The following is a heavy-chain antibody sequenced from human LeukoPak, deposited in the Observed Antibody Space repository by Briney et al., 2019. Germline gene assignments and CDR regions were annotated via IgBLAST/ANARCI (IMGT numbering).Heavy chain of an antibody. V-gene: IGHV3-21*01. D-gene: IGHD3-22*01. CDR2: ISGSSSYI. J-gene: IGHJ4*02. CDR1: GFTLCSYS. CDR3: ARADYYDSSGYCFDY. Sequence: GGALRLSCAASGFTLCSYSMNWVRQAPGKGVGWVSSISGSSSYIYYAYSVKGRFTISRDNAKNSLYLKMNSLRAEDTAVYYCARADYYDSSGYCFDYWGQGTLVTVSS.